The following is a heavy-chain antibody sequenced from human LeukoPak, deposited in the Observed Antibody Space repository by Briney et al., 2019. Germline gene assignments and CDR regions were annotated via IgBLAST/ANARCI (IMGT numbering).Heavy chain of an antibody. CDR2: IKQDGREK. V-gene: IGHV3-7*01. J-gene: IGHJ6*03. D-gene: IGHD2-15*01. Sequence: GGSLRLSCAASGFTFSSYAMHWVRQAPGKGLEWVANIKQDGREKYYVDSVKGRVTISRDNAKNSLYLQMNSLRAEDTAVYYCARAPGRGNMEVWGKGTTVTISS. CDR1: GFTFSSYA. CDR3: ARAPGRGNMEV.